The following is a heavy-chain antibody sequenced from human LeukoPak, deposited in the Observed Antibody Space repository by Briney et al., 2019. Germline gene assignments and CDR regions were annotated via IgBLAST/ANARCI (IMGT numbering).Heavy chain of an antibody. D-gene: IGHD3-9*01. V-gene: IGHV4-59*01. CDR1: GGSFSDYS. CDR3: ARTGNFDWFGARPSWFDP. Sequence: PSETLSLTCAVYGGSFSDYSWSWIRQPPGKGLEWIGYIYYSGSTNYNPSLKSRVTISVDTSKNQFSLKLSSVTAADTAVYYCARTGNFDWFGARPSWFDPWGQGTLVTVSS. J-gene: IGHJ5*02. CDR2: IYYSGST.